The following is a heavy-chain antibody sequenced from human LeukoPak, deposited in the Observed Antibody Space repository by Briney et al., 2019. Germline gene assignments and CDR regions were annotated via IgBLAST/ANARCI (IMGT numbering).Heavy chain of an antibody. CDR1: GYRLTNYW. CDR3: ARHIGYYYGSGENFDY. Sequence: GESLKISCKGSGYRLTNYWIAWVRQMPGKRLEWMGIIYPGDSDTRYSPSFQGQVTISADKSISTAYLQWRSLKASDTAMYYCARHIGYYYGSGENFDYWGQGTLVTVSS. V-gene: IGHV5-51*01. CDR2: IYPGDSDT. D-gene: IGHD3-10*01. J-gene: IGHJ4*02.